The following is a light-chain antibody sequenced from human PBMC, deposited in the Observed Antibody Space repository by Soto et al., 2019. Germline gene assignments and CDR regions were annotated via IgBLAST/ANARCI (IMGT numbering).Light chain of an antibody. CDR1: RGIGDR. V-gene: IGKV1-12*01. CDR3: QKFKNYPIT. CDR2: AAS. J-gene: IGKJ5*01. Sequence: DIQMTQSPSSLSAVVGDRVTITCRASRGIGDRLAWYQQKTGAAPKLLIYAASALHSGVPSRLSGSGSGTDLTLTISSLHPEDFAVYFCQKFKNYPITCGQGTRLEIK.